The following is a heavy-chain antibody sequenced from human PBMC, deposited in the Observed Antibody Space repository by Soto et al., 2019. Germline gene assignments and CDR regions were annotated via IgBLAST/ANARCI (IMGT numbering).Heavy chain of an antibody. CDR1: GGSISSGGCY. V-gene: IGHV4-31*03. D-gene: IGHD3-10*01. J-gene: IGHJ4*02. CDR2: IYYSGST. Sequence: QVQLQESGPGLVKPSQTLSLTCTVSGGSISSGGCYWSWIRQHPGKGLEWIGYIYYSGSTYYNPSLKSRVTISVDTSKNQFSLKLSSVTAADTAVYYCARDGGYTMGRPFDYWGQGTLVPVSS. CDR3: ARDGGYTMGRPFDY.